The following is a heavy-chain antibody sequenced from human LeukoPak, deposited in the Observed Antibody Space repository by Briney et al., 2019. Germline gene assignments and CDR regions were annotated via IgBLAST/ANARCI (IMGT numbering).Heavy chain of an antibody. D-gene: IGHD2-15*01. V-gene: IGHV1-18*01. Sequence: ASVKVSCKASGYTFTSYGISWVRQAPGQGLEWMGWISAYNGNTNYAQKLQGRVTMTTDTSISTAYMELSRLRSGDTAVYYCAREGGDCSGGSCHPRIYAFDIWGQGTMVTVSS. J-gene: IGHJ3*02. CDR3: AREGGDCSGGSCHPRIYAFDI. CDR2: ISAYNGNT. CDR1: GYTFTSYG.